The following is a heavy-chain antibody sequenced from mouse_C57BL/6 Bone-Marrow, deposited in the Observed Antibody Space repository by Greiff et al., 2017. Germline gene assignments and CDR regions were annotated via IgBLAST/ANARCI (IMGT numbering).Heavy chain of an antibody. Sequence: QVQLKQSGAELVRPGTSVKVSCKASGYAFTNYLIEWVKQRPGQGLEWIGVINPGSGGTNYNEKFKGKATLTADKSSSTAYMQLSSLTSEDSAVYVCARSKNWDSWFAYWGQGTLVTVTA. CDR1: GYAFTNYL. D-gene: IGHD4-1*01. J-gene: IGHJ3*01. V-gene: IGHV1-54*01. CDR3: ARSKNWDSWFAY. CDR2: INPGSGGT.